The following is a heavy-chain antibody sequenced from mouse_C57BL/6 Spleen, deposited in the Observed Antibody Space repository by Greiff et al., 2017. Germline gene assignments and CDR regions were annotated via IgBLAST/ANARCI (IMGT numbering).Heavy chain of an antibody. Sequence: DVQLQESGPGLVKPSQSLSLTCSVTGYSITSGYYWNWIRQFPGNKLEWMGYISYDGSNNYNPSLKNRISITRDTSKNQFFLKLNSLTTEDTATYYCARGGNLWYFDVWGTGTTVTVSS. V-gene: IGHV3-6*01. D-gene: IGHD2-1*01. J-gene: IGHJ1*03. CDR3: ARGGNLWYFDV. CDR1: GYSITSGYY. CDR2: ISYDGSN.